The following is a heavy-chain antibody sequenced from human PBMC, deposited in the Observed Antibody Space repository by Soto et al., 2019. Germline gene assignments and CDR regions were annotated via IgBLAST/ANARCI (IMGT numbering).Heavy chain of an antibody. V-gene: IGHV4-30-4*01. D-gene: IGHD1-7*01. CDR2: IYYSGST. Sequence: PSETLSLTCSVSGGSISSGDYYWSWIRQPPGKGLEWIGYIYYSGSTYYNPSLKSRVTISVDTSKNQFSLKLSSVTAADTAVYYCARDEKVTGTTLSWFDPWGKGTLVTVSS. J-gene: IGHJ5*02. CDR3: ARDEKVTGTTLSWFDP. CDR1: GGSISSGDYY.